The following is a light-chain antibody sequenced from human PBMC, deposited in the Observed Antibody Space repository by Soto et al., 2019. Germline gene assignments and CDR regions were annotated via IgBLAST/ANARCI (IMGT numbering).Light chain of an antibody. CDR1: SSDVGGYDY. CDR2: DVS. J-gene: IGLJ2*01. V-gene: IGLV2-14*03. CDR3: SSYASSGTLL. Sequence: QPALTQPASVSGSPGQSITISCAGTSSDVGGYDYVSWYQQYPGKPPQLMIHDVSDRPSGVSNRFSGSKSGSTASLSISGLQAEDEADYYCSSYASSGTLLFGGGTKVTVL.